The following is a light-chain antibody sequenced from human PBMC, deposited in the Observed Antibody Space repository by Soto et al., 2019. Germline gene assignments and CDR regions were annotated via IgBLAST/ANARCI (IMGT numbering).Light chain of an antibody. CDR3: CSYAGSYTYV. CDR2: SVS. V-gene: IGLV2-11*01. J-gene: IGLJ1*01. CDR1: SRDVGGHNY. Sequence: SVLTQPRSGSGSTGQAVMISCTGTSRDVGGHNYVSSHQQYPGKAPKLLLSSVSKRPSGVPDRFSGSKSGNTASLTISGLQAEDEADYYCCSYAGSYTYVFGTGTKVTVL.